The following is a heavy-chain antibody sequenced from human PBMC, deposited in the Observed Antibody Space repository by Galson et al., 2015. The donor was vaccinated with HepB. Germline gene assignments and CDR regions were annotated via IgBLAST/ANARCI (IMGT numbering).Heavy chain of an antibody. J-gene: IGHJ4*02. CDR3: TRVPDIVVVPAAIPMFDY. Sequence: SLRLSCAASGFTFSSYWMSWVRQAPGKGLEWVANIKQDGSEKYYVDSVKGRFTISRDNAKNSLYLQMNSLRAEDTAVYYCTRVPDIVVVPAAIPMFDYWGQGTLVTVSS. V-gene: IGHV3-7*03. CDR1: GFTFSSYW. D-gene: IGHD2-2*01. CDR2: IKQDGSEK.